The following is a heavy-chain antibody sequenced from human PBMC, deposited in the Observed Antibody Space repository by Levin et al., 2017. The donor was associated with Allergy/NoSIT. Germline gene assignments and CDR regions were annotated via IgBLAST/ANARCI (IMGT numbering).Heavy chain of an antibody. CDR1: GFTFSNAW. V-gene: IGHV3-15*01. J-gene: IGHJ4*02. CDR2: IKSKTDGGTT. D-gene: IGHD5-24*01. Sequence: SGGSLRLSCAASGFTFSNAWMSWVRQAPGKGLEWVGRIKSKTDGGTTDYAAPVKGRFTISRDDSKNTLYLQMNSLKTEDTAVYYCTTDSPEMATIVYWGQGTLVTVSS. CDR3: TTDSPEMATIVY.